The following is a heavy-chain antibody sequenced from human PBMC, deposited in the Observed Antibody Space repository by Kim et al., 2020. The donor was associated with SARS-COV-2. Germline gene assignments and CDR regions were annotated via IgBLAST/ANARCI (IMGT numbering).Heavy chain of an antibody. Sequence: GESLKISCKGSGYSFTSYWIGWVRQMPGKGLEWMGIIYPGDSDIRYSPSFQGQVTISADKSISTAYLQWSSLKASDTAMYYCARREGATDYYYYYGMDVWGQGTTVTVSS. V-gene: IGHV5-51*03. CDR2: IYPGDSDI. CDR1: GYSFTSYW. D-gene: IGHD1-26*01. J-gene: IGHJ6*02. CDR3: ARREGATDYYYYYGMDV.